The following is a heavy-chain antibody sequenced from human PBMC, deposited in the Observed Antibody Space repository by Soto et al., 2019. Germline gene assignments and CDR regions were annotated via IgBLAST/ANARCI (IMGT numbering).Heavy chain of an antibody. CDR1: GGTFSSYA. CDR3: ARDRYDYVWGSYRYSPDAFDI. D-gene: IGHD3-16*02. J-gene: IGHJ3*02. CDR2: IIPIFGTA. V-gene: IGHV1-69*06. Sequence: GASVKVSCKASGGTFSSYAISWVRQAPGQGLEWMGGIIPIFGTAHYAQKFQGRVTITADKSTSTAYMELSSLRSEDTAVYYCARDRYDYVWGSYRYSPDAFDIWGQGTMVTVSS.